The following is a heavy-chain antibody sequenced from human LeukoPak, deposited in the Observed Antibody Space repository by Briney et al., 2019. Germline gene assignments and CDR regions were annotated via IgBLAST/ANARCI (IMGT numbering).Heavy chain of an antibody. CDR3: ARVRYRLAETYIDY. V-gene: IGHV1-2*02. D-gene: IGHD3-16*01. CDR1: GYIFTGYY. J-gene: IGHJ4*02. Sequence: ASVKVSCKASGYIFTGYYMHWVRQAPGQGLEWMGWFNPNSGDTNYAQKFQGRVTMTRDTSISTAYMELSRLRSDDTAVYYCARVRYRLAETYIDYWGQGTLVTVSS. CDR2: FNPNSGDT.